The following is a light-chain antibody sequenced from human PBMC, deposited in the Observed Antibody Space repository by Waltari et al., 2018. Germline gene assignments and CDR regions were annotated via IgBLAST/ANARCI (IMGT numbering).Light chain of an antibody. J-gene: IGLJ2*01. CDR3: ASWDDSLSGVI. CDR2: RND. Sequence: QSVLTQPPSASGTPGLRVTISCSGSSSNIGSNYVFWYQQFPGMSPKVVIYRNDQRPSGVPDRFSGSKSGTSASLAISGLRSEDEADYYCASWDDSLSGVIFGGGTKLTVL. CDR1: SSNIGSNY. V-gene: IGLV1-47*01.